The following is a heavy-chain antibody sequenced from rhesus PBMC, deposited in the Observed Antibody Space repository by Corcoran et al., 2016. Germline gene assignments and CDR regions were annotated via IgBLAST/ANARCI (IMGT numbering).Heavy chain of an antibody. Sequence: EVQLVESGGGLVQPGGSLRLSGAASGFTFSSYGMSWVRQAPGKGLEWVSYISHGGGSTYNADSVKGRFAISRDNSKNTLSLQMNSLRAEDTAVYYCAKDHHGYNWNYDGLDSWGQGVVVTVSS. CDR1: GFTFSSYG. CDR3: AKDHHGYNWNYDGLDS. J-gene: IGHJ6*01. CDR2: ISHGGGST. D-gene: IGHD1-26*01. V-gene: IGHV3S5*01.